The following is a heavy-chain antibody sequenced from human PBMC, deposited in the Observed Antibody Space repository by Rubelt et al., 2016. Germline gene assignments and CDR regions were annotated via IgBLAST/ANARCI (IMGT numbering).Heavy chain of an antibody. V-gene: IGHV7-4-1*02. CDR2: TNTNTGNP. CDR3: ARDDVNTAMVFDF. D-gene: IGHD5-18*01. CDR1: GYNFTTYG. Sequence: QVQLVQSGAGVKKPGASMKVSCKASGYNFTTYGIHWVRQAPGQGLEWMGWTNTNTGNPTYAQGFTGRFVFSLDTCVSTATLQISSLKAEDTAVDYCARDDVNTAMVFDFWGQGTLVTVSS. J-gene: IGHJ4*02.